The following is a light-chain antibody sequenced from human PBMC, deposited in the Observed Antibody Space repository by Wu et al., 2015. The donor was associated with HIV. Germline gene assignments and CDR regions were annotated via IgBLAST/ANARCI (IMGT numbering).Light chain of an antibody. J-gene: IGKJ1*01. CDR3: QQYGSSPGT. V-gene: IGKV3-20*01. CDR2: DAS. CDR1: QSVSSSY. Sequence: EIVLTQSPGTLSLSPGERATLSCRASQSVSSSYLAWYQQKPGQAPRLLIYDASSRATGIPDRFSGSGSGTDFTLTINRLEPEDFAVYYCQQYGSSPGTFGQGTKVEI.